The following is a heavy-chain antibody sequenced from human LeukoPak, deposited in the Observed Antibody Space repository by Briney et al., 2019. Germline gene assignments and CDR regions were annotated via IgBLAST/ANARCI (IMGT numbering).Heavy chain of an antibody. CDR2: ISYDGSNK. CDR1: GFTFSSYA. Sequence: PGGSLRLSCAASGFTFSSYAMHWVRQAPGKGLEWVAVISYDGSNKYYADSVKGRFTSSRDNSKHTLYLQINSLRDQDTAVYYCARANPLLTGSSSSWPPFDYWGQGTLVTVSS. D-gene: IGHD6-13*01. CDR3: ARANPLLTGSSSSWPPFDY. J-gene: IGHJ4*02. V-gene: IGHV3-30-3*01.